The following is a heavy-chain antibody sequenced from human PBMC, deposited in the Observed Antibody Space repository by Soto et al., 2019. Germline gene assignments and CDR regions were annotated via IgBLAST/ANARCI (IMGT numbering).Heavy chain of an antibody. D-gene: IGHD3-10*01. V-gene: IGHV4-31*03. Sequence: QVQLQESGPGLVKPSQTLSLTCTVSGGSISSGGYYWSWIRQHPGKGLEWIGYIYYSGSTFYNPSLRSRITISVDTSKNQFSLRLSSVTAADTAVYYCARVGSSGTYYGFDYWGQGTLVSVSS. J-gene: IGHJ4*02. CDR2: IYYSGST. CDR1: GGSISSGGYY. CDR3: ARVGSSGTYYGFDY.